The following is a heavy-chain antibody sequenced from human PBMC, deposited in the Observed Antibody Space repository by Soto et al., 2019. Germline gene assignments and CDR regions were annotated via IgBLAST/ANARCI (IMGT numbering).Heavy chain of an antibody. Sequence: GGSLRLSGAASGFTFTSHAMHCVRQTPAKALGWVAAISYDEIDKKYASSVKGRFTVSRDNVKNTLSLQMNSLRPEDTAVYYCAKDSGYQLPDNYFYYGLDVWGQGTTVTVSS. J-gene: IGHJ6*02. V-gene: IGHV3-30*18. CDR2: ISYDEIDK. D-gene: IGHD2-2*01. CDR1: GFTFTSHA. CDR3: AKDSGYQLPDNYFYYGLDV.